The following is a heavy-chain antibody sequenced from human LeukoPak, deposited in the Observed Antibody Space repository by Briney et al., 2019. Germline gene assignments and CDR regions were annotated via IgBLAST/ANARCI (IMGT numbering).Heavy chain of an antibody. CDR3: ANVDTAMVYLN. CDR1: GFTFSSYG. V-gene: IGHV3-30*18. J-gene: IGHJ4*02. Sequence: PGRSLRLSCAASGFTFSSYGMHWVRQAPGKGLEWVAVISYDGSNKYYADSVKGRFTISRDNSKNTLYLQMNSLRAEDTAVYYCANVDTAMVYLNWGQGTLVTVSS. CDR2: ISYDGSNK. D-gene: IGHD5-18*01.